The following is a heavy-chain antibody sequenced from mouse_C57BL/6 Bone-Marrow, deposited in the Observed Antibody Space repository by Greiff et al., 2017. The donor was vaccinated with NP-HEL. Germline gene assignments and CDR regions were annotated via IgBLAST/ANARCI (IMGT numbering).Heavy chain of an antibody. V-gene: IGHV1-15*01. CDR2: IDPETGGT. CDR3: TREYYGSEGFAY. J-gene: IGHJ3*01. Sequence: VQLQQSGAELVRPGASVTLSCKASGYTFTDYEMHWVKQTPVHGLEWIGAIDPETGGTAYNQKFKGKAILTADKSSSTAYMELRSLTSEDSAVYYCTREYYGSEGFAYWGQGTLVTVSA. D-gene: IGHD1-1*01. CDR1: GYTFTDYE.